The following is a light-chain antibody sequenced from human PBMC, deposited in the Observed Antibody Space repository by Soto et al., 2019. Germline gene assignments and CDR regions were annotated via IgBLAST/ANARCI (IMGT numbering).Light chain of an antibody. CDR2: GAS. CDR1: QSVSSN. CDR3: QQYNNWPPLMCT. Sequence: EIVIMQSPATLSVSPGERATLSCRASQSVSSNLAWYQQKPGQAPRLLIYGASTRATGIPARFSGSGSGTEFTLTISSLQSEDFAVYYCQQYNNWPPLMCTFGQGTKLEI. V-gene: IGKV3-15*01. J-gene: IGKJ2*02.